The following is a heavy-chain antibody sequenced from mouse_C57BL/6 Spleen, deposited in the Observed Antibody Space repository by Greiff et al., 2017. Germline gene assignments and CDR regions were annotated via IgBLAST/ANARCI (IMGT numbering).Heavy chain of an antibody. CDR3: VRQSNYGFAY. Sequence: EVQLVESGGGLVQPKGSLKLSCAASGFSFNTYAMNWVRQAPGKGLEWVARIRSKSNNYATYYADSVKDRFTISRDDSESMLYLQMNNLKTEDTAMYYCVRQSNYGFAYWGQGTLVTVSA. CDR2: IRSKSNNYAT. J-gene: IGHJ3*01. CDR1: GFSFNTYA. D-gene: IGHD2-5*01. V-gene: IGHV10-1*01.